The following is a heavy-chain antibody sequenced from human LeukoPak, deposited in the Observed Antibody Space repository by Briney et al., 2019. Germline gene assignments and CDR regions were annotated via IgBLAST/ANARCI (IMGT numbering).Heavy chain of an antibody. Sequence: SETLSLTCTVSGGSISSYYWSWIRQPPGKGLEWIGYIYYSGSTNYNPSLKSRVTISVDTSKNQFSLKLSSVTAADTAVYYCARLPSPDYDFWSSYYGNTFFFDYWGQGTLVTVSS. J-gene: IGHJ4*02. V-gene: IGHV4-59*01. D-gene: IGHD3-3*01. CDR3: ARLPSPDYDFWSSYYGNTFFFDY. CDR1: GGSISSYY. CDR2: IYYSGST.